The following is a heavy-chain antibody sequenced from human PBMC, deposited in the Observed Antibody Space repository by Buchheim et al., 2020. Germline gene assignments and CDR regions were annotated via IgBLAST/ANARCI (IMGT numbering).Heavy chain of an antibody. J-gene: IGHJ6*02. CDR3: AILWFGELLPYYYYGMDV. V-gene: IGHV3-48*03. CDR2: ISSSGSTI. Sequence: EVQLVESGGGSVQPGGSLRLSCAASGFTFSSYEMNWVRQAPGKGLEWVSYISSSGSTIYYADSVKGRFTISRDNAKNSLYLQMNSLRAEDTAVYYCAILWFGELLPYYYYGMDVWGQGTT. D-gene: IGHD3-10*01. CDR1: GFTFSSYE.